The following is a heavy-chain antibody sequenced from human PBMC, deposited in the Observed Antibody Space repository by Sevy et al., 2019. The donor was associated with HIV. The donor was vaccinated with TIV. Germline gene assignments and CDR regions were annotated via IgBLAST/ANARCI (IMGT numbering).Heavy chain of an antibody. Sequence: GGSLRLSCAASGFTVSSNYMSWVRQAPGKGLEWVSVIYSGGSTYYADSVKGRFTISRDNSKNTLYLQMNSLRAEDTAVYYCARAASSWADAFDIWGQWTMVTVSS. V-gene: IGHV3-53*01. CDR2: IYSGGST. CDR3: ARAASSWADAFDI. J-gene: IGHJ3*02. CDR1: GFTVSSNY. D-gene: IGHD6-13*01.